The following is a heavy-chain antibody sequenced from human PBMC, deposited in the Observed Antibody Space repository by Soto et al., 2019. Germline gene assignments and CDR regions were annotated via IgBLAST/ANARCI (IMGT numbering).Heavy chain of an antibody. CDR3: AKDLRKTGKHVTYYFDY. D-gene: IGHD1-1*01. V-gene: IGHV3-23*01. J-gene: IGHJ4*02. Sequence: GGSLRLSCAASGFTFSSYAMSWVRQAPGKGLEWVSAISGSGGSTYYADSVKGRFTISRDNSKNTLYLQMNSLRAEDTAVYYCAKDLRKTGKHVTYYFDYWGQGTLVTVSS. CDR1: GFTFSSYA. CDR2: ISGSGGST.